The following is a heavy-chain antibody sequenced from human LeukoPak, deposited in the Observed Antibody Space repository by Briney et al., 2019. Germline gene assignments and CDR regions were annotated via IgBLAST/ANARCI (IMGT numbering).Heavy chain of an antibody. Sequence: VGSLRLSCAASGFTFSSYSMNWVRQAPGKGLEWVSSISSSSSYIYYADSVKGRFTISRDNAKNSLYLQMNSLRAEDTAVYYCARNYYGSGSYQYWGQGTLVTVSS. V-gene: IGHV3-21*01. J-gene: IGHJ4*02. CDR2: ISSSSSYI. CDR3: ARNYYGSGSYQY. CDR1: GFTFSSYS. D-gene: IGHD3-10*01.